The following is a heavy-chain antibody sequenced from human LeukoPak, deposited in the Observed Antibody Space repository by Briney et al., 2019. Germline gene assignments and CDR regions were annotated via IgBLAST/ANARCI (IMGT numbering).Heavy chain of an antibody. V-gene: IGHV4-34*01. CDR1: GGSFSGYY. J-gene: IGHJ4*02. CDR3: ARARHGYIYGYRPNELGHFFDY. Sequence: PSETLSLTCAVYGGSFSGYYWSWIRQPPGKGLEWIGEINHSGSTNYNPSLKSRGTISVDTSKNQFSRTLSSVNATDTAVYYCARARHGYIYGYRPNELGHFFDYWGQGTLVTVSS. CDR2: INHSGST. D-gene: IGHD5-18*01.